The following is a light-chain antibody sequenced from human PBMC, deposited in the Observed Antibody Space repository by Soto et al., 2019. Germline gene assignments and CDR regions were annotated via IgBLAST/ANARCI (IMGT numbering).Light chain of an antibody. J-gene: IGKJ2*01. CDR1: QSVSRD. V-gene: IGKV3-11*01. CDR3: KQRGNGPLRST. Sequence: EIVLTQSPATLSLSPGGRATLSCRASQSVSRDLAWYQQKPGQIPRLLIYDTSNRATGIPARFSGSGSGTVFTLTISSIEPEDLAGHYSKQRGNGPLRSTFGQWTRLQL. CDR2: DTS.